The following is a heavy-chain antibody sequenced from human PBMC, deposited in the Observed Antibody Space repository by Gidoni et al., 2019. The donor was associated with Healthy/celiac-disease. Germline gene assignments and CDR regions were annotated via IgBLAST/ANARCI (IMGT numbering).Heavy chain of an antibody. D-gene: IGHD6-19*01. CDR3: AKGPIAVALPTGGAFDI. CDR2: ISYDGSNK. V-gene: IGHV3-30*18. J-gene: IGHJ3*02. CDR1: GFTFSSYG. Sequence: QVQLVESGGGVVQPGRSLRLSCAASGFTFSSYGMHWVRPAPGKGLEWVAVISYDGSNKYYADSVKGRFTISRDNSKNTLYLQMNSLRAEDTAVYYCAKGPIAVALPTGGAFDIWGQGTMVTVSS.